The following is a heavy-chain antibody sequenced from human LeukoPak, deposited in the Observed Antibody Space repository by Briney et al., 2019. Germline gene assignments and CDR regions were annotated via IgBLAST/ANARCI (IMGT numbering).Heavy chain of an antibody. CDR3: AKDIRSYLVDAFDI. CDR1: GFTFDDYA. V-gene: IGHV3-9*01. D-gene: IGHD3-10*01. Sequence: GRSLRLSCAASGFTFDDYAMHWVRQAPGKGLEWVSGISWNSGSIGYADSVKGRFTISRDNAKNSLYLQMNSLRAEDTALYYCAKDIRSYLVDAFDIWGQGTMVTVSS. CDR2: ISWNSGSI. J-gene: IGHJ3*02.